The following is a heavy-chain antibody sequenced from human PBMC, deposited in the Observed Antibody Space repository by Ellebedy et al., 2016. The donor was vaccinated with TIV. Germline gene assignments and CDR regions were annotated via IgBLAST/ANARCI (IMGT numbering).Heavy chain of an antibody. Sequence: SETLSLXCTVSGGSISSYYWSWIRQSPGKGLEWIGYIHDSGSTNYNPSLESRVTMSVDTSNNHFSLKLSSVTAADTAVYYCARGRGSGSDSHNYGMDVWGQGATVTVSS. D-gene: IGHD3-10*01. V-gene: IGHV4-59*01. CDR3: ARGRGSGSDSHNYGMDV. CDR2: IHDSGST. CDR1: GGSISSYY. J-gene: IGHJ6*02.